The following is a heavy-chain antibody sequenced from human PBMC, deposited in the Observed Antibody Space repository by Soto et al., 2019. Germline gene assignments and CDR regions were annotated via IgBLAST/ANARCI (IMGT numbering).Heavy chain of an antibody. CDR3: ARDARKAPYYFDY. CDR1: GYTFTSYG. J-gene: IGHJ4*02. CDR2: ISAYNGNT. V-gene: IGHV1-18*01. Sequence: ASVKVSCKASGYTFTSYGISWVRQAPGQGLEWMGWISAYNGNTNYAQKLQGRVTMTTDTSTSTAYIELRSLRSDDTAVYYCARDARKAPYYFDYWGQGTLVTVSS.